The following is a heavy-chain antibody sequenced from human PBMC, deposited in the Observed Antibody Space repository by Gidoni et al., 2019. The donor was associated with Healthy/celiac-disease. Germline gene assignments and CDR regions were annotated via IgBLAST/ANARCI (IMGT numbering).Heavy chain of an antibody. V-gene: IGHV7-4-1*02. D-gene: IGHD3-16*01. J-gene: IGHJ4*02. CDR2: INTNTGNP. CDR3: ARESDIIMITCGGGMGFIGANDY. Sequence: IVQSGSELKKPGASVKVSCKASGYTFTSYAMNWVRQAPGQGLEWMGWINTNTGNPTYAQGFTGRFVFSLDTSVSTAYLQISSLKAEDTAVYYCARESDIIMITCGGGMGFIGANDYWGQGTLVTVSS. CDR1: GYTFTSYA.